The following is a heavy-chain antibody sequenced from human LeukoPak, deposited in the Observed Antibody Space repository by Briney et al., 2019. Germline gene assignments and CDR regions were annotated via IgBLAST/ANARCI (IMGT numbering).Heavy chain of an antibody. V-gene: IGHV4-59*12. CDR2: IYYSGST. Sequence: PSETLSLTCTVPGGSISSYYWSWIRQPPGKGLEWIGYIYYSGSTNYNPSLKSRVTISVDTSKNQFSLKLSSVTAADTAVYYCARDGTTGTTNFAFDIWGQGTMVTVSS. CDR1: GGSISSYY. CDR3: ARDGTTGTTNFAFDI. J-gene: IGHJ3*02. D-gene: IGHD1-1*01.